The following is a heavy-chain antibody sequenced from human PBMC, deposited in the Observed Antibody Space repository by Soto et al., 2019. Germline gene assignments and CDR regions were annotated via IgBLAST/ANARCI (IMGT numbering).Heavy chain of an antibody. CDR2: ISDSGDRT. CDR3: AKDGGIIVKAGDAFDV. V-gene: IGHV3-23*01. J-gene: IGHJ3*01. Sequence: PRGSLRLSCSSSVFTLSISAVNWFRQAPGKGLEWVSYISDSGDRTYYADSVKGRFTISRDRSKNTVSLQMDSLRAEDTAVYYCAKDGGIIVKAGDAFDVWGQGTKVTVSS. CDR1: VFTLSISA. D-gene: IGHD3-16*02.